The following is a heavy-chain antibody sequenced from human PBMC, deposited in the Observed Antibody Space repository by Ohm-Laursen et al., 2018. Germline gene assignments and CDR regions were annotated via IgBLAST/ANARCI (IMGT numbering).Heavy chain of an antibody. Sequence: PTQTLTLTCSFSGFSLTATGVGVAWVRQPPGGALEWLALLYWDDDKRYNLSLKTRLTITKDTSENQVVLTMTNMDPVDTATYFCAHNSFDGAGTPYFDFWGQGTLVTVSS. V-gene: IGHV2-5*02. J-gene: IGHJ4*02. CDR2: LYWDDDK. CDR1: GFSLTATGVG. D-gene: IGHD5-24*01. CDR3: AHNSFDGAGTPYFDF.